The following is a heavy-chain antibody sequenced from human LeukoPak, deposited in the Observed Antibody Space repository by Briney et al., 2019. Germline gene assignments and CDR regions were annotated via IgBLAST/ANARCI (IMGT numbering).Heavy chain of an antibody. CDR2: IKQDGSEK. CDR1: GFTLSSYW. V-gene: IGHV3-7*01. D-gene: IGHD4-23*01. J-gene: IGHJ4*02. CDR3: ANLLRWEPY. Sequence: GGSLRLSCAASGFTLSSYWMTWVRQAPGKGLEWVAYIKQDGSEKYYMDSVKGRFTISRDNSKNTLYLQMNSLRAEDTAVYYCANLLRWEPYWGQGTLVTVSS.